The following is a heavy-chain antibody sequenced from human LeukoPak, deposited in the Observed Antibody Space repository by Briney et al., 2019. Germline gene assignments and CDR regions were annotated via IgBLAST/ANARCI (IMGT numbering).Heavy chain of an antibody. V-gene: IGHV1-69*06. CDR2: IIPIFGTA. J-gene: IGHJ6*03. D-gene: IGHD5-18*01. CDR1: GGTFSSYA. Sequence: GASVKVSCKASGGTFSSYAISWVRQAPGQGLEWMGGIIPIFGTANYAQKFQGRVTITADKSTSTAYMELSSLRSEDTAVYYCARDGGQSRIQLWSSYYYYYMDVWGKGTTVTVSS. CDR3: ARDGGQSRIQLWSSYYYYYMDV.